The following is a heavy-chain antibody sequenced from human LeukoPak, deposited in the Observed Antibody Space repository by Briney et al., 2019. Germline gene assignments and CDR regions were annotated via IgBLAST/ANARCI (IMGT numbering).Heavy chain of an antibody. CDR2: IKQDGSEK. CDR3: ARVGIVVVPAAMIWYYYYYMDV. J-gene: IGHJ6*03. CDR1: GFTFSSYW. D-gene: IGHD2-2*01. V-gene: IGHV3-7*01. Sequence: GGSLRLSCAASGFTFSSYWMSWVRRAPGKGLEWVANIKQDGSEKYYVDSVKGRFTISRDNAKNSLYLQMNSLRAEDTAVYYCARVGIVVVPAAMIWYYYYYMDVWGKGTTVTVSS.